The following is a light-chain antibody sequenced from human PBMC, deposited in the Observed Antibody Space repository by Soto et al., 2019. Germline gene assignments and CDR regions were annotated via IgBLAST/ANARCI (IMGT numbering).Light chain of an antibody. J-gene: IGLJ2*01. CDR2: EIS. Sequence: QSVLTQPPSASGSPGQSVTISCTGTSTDVGGYNYVSWYQQHPGKAPKLMIYEISKRPSGVPDRFSGSKSGNTASLTVSGLQAEDEAYYYCSSYTTSTSFVLFGGGTKLTVL. CDR3: SSYTTSTSFVL. V-gene: IGLV2-8*01. CDR1: STDVGGYNY.